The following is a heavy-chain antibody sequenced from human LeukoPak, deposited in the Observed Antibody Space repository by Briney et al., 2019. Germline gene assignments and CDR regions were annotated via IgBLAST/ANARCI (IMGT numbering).Heavy chain of an antibody. CDR3: ARHGGSGSYYSNWFDP. CDR1: VDSINSSSYY. J-gene: IGHJ5*02. V-gene: IGHV4-39*01. D-gene: IGHD3-10*01. CDR2: IYYSGSI. Sequence: SEPLSLPCTVSVDSINSSSYYWGWIRPPPGKGLEWIGCIYYSGSIYCHPSRKSRVTIPVDTSKNQFSLKLSSVTAADTAVYYCARHGGSGSYYSNWFDPWGQGTLVTVSS.